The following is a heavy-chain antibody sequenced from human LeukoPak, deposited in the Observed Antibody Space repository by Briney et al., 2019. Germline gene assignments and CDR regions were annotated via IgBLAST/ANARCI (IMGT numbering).Heavy chain of an antibody. D-gene: IGHD2/OR15-2a*01. CDR3: ARDRVRRSTTGGAFDI. Sequence: ASVKVSCKASGGTFTSYGISWVRQAPGQGLEWMGWISPYNGNTNSAQKLQGRVTMTTDTSTGTAYMELRSLRSDDTAVYYCARDRVRRSTTGGAFDIWGQGTVVTVSS. CDR2: ISPYNGNT. CDR1: GGTFTSYG. J-gene: IGHJ3*02. V-gene: IGHV1-18*01.